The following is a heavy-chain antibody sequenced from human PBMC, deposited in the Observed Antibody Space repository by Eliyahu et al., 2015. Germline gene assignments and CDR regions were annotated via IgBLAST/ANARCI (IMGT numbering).Heavy chain of an antibody. CDR1: GYTFTSYD. CDR3: AAGDFWSGYYPNDAFDI. V-gene: IGHV1-8*01. Sequence: QVQLVQSGAEVKKPGASVKVSCKASGYTFTSYDINWVRQATGQGLEWMGWMNPNSGNTGYAQKFQGRVTMTRNTSISTAYMELSSLRSEDTAVYYCAAGDFWSGYYPNDAFDIWGQGTMVTVSS. J-gene: IGHJ3*02. CDR2: MNPNSGNT. D-gene: IGHD3-3*01.